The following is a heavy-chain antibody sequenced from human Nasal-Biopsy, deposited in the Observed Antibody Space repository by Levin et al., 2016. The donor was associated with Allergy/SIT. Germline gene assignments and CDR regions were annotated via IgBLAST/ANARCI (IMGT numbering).Heavy chain of an antibody. D-gene: IGHD2-21*01. Sequence: GESLKISCAASGFTFSNSWMTWVRQAPGKGLEWVANIKQDGSEKYYVDSVKGRFTISRDNAKNSLYLQMKSLRADDTAVYYCARDGDGSGADLDYWGQGALVTVSS. CDR3: ARDGDGSGADLDY. CDR1: GFTFSNSW. J-gene: IGHJ4*02. CDR2: IKQDGSEK. V-gene: IGHV3-7*01.